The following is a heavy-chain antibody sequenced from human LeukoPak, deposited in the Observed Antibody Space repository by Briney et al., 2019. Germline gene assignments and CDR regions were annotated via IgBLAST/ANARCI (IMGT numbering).Heavy chain of an antibody. Sequence: SLRLSCAASGFTFRSHGMHWVRQAPGKELEWVAGIWYDGSNEDYADSVKGRFTISRDNSKNTLYLQMNSLRVEDTAVYYCARDGQNGSPYATDVWGQGTTVTVSS. D-gene: IGHD3-10*01. CDR3: ARDGQNGSPYATDV. J-gene: IGHJ6*02. CDR2: IWYDGSNE. CDR1: GFTFRSHG. V-gene: IGHV3-33*01.